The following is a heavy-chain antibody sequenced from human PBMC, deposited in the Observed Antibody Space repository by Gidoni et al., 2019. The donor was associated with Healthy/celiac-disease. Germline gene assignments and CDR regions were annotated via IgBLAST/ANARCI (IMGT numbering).Heavy chain of an antibody. Sequence: QVQLVESGGGLVKPGGSLRLSCAASGFTFSDSYMSWIRQAPGKGLEWVSYISSSGSTIYYAGSVKGRFTISRDNAKNSLYLQMNSLRAEDTAVYYCARDTDWNPERSGYSAFDIWGQGTMVTVSS. CDR2: ISSSGSTI. CDR3: ARDTDWNPERSGYSAFDI. CDR1: GFTFSDSY. V-gene: IGHV3-11*01. J-gene: IGHJ3*02. D-gene: IGHD3-22*01.